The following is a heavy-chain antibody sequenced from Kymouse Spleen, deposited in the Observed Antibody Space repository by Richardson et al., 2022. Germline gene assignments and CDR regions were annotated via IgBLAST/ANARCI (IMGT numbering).Heavy chain of an antibody. CDR2: IWYDGSNK. J-gene: IGHJ4*02. D-gene: IGHD6-19*01. V-gene: IGHV3-33*01. CDR3: ARDEDSSGWTPFDY. CDR1: GFTFSSYG. Sequence: QVQLVESGGGVVQPGRSLRLSCAASGFTFSSYGMHWVRQAPGKGLEWVAVIWYDGSNKYYADSVKGRFTISRDNSKNTLYLQMNSLRAEDTAVYYCARDEDSSGWTPFDYWGQGTLVTVSS.